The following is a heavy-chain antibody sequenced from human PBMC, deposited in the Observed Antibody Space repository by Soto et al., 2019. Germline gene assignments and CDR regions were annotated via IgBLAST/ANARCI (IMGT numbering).Heavy chain of an antibody. J-gene: IGHJ5*02. Sequence: GGSLRLSCAASGFTFSSYWMSWVRQAPGKGLEWVANIKQDGSEKYYVDSMKGRFTISRDNAKNSLYLQMNSLRAEDTAVYYGARAEGYYYDSSGYYPWGQGTLVTVSS. V-gene: IGHV3-7*01. CDR1: GFTFSSYW. CDR3: ARAEGYYYDSSGYYP. D-gene: IGHD3-22*01. CDR2: IKQDGSEK.